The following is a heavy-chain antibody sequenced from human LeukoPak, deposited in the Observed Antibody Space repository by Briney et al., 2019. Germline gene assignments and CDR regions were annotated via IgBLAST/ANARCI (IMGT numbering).Heavy chain of an antibody. CDR3: AREDWSGYYRDFDY. J-gene: IGHJ4*02. V-gene: IGHV4-34*01. D-gene: IGHD3-3*01. CDR2: INHSGST. CDR1: GGSFSGYY. Sequence: SETLSLTCAVYGGSFSGYYWSWIRQPPGKGLEWIGEINHSGSTNYNPSLKSRVTISVDTSKNQFSLKLSSVTAADTAVYYCAREDWSGYYRDFDYWGQGTLVTVSS.